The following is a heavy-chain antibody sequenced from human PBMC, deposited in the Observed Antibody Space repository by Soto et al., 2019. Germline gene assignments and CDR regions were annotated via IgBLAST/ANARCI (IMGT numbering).Heavy chain of an antibody. J-gene: IGHJ6*02. CDR2: TYYRSKWYN. CDR3: ARDRPYYYDSSGYYSYHYYGMDV. V-gene: IGHV6-1*01. D-gene: IGHD3-22*01. CDR1: GDSVSSNSAA. Sequence: SQTLSLTCAISGDSVSSNSAAWNWIRQSPSRGLEWLGRTYYRSKWYNDYAVSVKSRITINPDTSKNQFSLQLNSVTPEDTAVYYCARDRPYYYDSSGYYSYHYYGMDVWGQGTT.